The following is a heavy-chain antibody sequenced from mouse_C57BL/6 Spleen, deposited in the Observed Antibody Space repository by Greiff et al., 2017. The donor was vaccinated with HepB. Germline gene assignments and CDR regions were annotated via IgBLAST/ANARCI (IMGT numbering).Heavy chain of an antibody. CDR2: INPNYGTT. D-gene: IGHD3-1*01. J-gene: IGHJ2*01. CDR3: ARGGATGGRYYFDY. Sequence: EVKLQESGPELVKPGASVKISCKASGYSFTDYNMNWVKQSNGKSLEWIGVINPNYGTTSYNQKFKGKATLTVDQSSSTAYMQLNSLTSEDSAVYYCARGGATGGRYYFDYWGQGTTLTVSS. V-gene: IGHV1-39*01. CDR1: GYSFTDYN.